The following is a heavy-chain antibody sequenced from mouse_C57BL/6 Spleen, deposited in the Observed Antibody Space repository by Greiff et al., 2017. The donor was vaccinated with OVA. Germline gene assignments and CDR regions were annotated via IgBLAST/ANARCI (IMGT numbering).Heavy chain of an antibody. CDR1: GFSFTSYG. Sequence: VQRVESGPGLVAPSQSLSITCPVSGFSFTSYGVDWVRQPPGKGLEWLGVIWGGGSTNYNSALMSRLSISKDNSKSQVFLKMNSLQTDDTAMYYCAKSATDYDDYYAMDYWGQGTSVTVSS. J-gene: IGHJ4*01. CDR2: IWGGGST. V-gene: IGHV2-9*01. CDR3: AKSATDYDDYYAMDY. D-gene: IGHD2-4*01.